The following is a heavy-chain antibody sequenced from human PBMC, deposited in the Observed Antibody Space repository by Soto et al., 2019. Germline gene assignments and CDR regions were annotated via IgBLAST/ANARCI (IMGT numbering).Heavy chain of an antibody. CDR1: GYTFTSYA. J-gene: IGHJ5*02. Sequence: ASVKVSCKASGYTFTSYAMHWVRQAPGQRLEWMGWINAGNGNTKYSQKFQGRVTITRDTSASTAYMELSSLRSEDKAVYYCAREGTFAVDGFDPWGQGTLVTVSS. CDR3: AREGTFAVDGFDP. V-gene: IGHV1-3*01. CDR2: INAGNGNT. D-gene: IGHD3-3*01.